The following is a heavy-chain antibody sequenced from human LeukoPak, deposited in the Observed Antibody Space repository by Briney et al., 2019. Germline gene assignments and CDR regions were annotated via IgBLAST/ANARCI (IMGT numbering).Heavy chain of an antibody. Sequence: GGSLRLSCAASGFTFSSYWMHWVRQTPGKGLVWVSRINSDGSSTSYADSVKGRFTISRDNAKNTVYLQMNSLRAEDTAVYYCARVGAAGMLYHFYYLDVWGKGTTVTISS. CDR2: INSDGSST. J-gene: IGHJ6*03. CDR1: GFTFSSYW. V-gene: IGHV3-74*01. D-gene: IGHD2-8*01. CDR3: ARVGAAGMLYHFYYLDV.